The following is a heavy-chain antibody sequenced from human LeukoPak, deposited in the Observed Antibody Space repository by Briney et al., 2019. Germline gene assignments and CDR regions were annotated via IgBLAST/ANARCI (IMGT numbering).Heavy chain of an antibody. CDR2: IYTSGSH. CDR1: GGSISSYY. Sequence: SETLSLTWTVSGGSISSYYWSWIRQPAGKGLEWIGRIYTSGSHNYNPSLKSRVTMSVDRSKNQFSLKLSSVTAADTAVYYCARPKLGLGYFDYWGQGTLVAVSS. V-gene: IGHV4-4*07. J-gene: IGHJ4*02. D-gene: IGHD7-27*01. CDR3: ARPKLGLGYFDY.